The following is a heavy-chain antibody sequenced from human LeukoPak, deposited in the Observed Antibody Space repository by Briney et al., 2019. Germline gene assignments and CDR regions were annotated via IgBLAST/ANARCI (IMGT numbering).Heavy chain of an antibody. V-gene: IGHV4-38-2*01. CDR1: GYSISSGYY. D-gene: IGHD3-3*01. CDR3: ARVVIGRVINAFDI. Sequence: SETLSLTCAVSGYSISSGYYWGWIRQPPGQGLEWIGSIYHSGSTYYNPSLKSRVTISVDTSKNQFSLKLSSVTAADTAVYYCARVVIGRVINAFDIWGQGTMVTVSS. J-gene: IGHJ3*02. CDR2: IYHSGST.